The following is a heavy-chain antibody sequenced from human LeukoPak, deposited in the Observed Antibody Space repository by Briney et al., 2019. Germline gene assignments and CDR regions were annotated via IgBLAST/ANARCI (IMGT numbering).Heavy chain of an antibody. CDR1: GGSISSGSYY. CDR2: IYGSGST. D-gene: IGHD4/OR15-4a*01. CDR3: ARADYGYMDV. V-gene: IGHV4-61*01. J-gene: IGHJ6*03. Sequence: SETLSLTCTVSGGSISSGSYYWTWIRQPPGKGLECIGYIYGSGSTNYNPSLKSRVTISVDTSKNQFSLKLTSVTAADTAVYYCARADYGYMDVWGKGTTVTVS.